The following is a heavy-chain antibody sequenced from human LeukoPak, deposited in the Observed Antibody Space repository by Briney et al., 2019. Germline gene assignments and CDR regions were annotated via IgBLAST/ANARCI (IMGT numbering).Heavy chain of an antibody. D-gene: IGHD1-26*01. CDR3: ARTYSGRSYYFDC. Sequence: PSETLSLTCSVSGGSISSYFWSWIRQPAGKGLEWIGRIYSSGNTNYNPSLKSRVTMSVDTSKNQFSLKLSSVTAADTAVYYCARTYSGRSYYFDCRGQGTLVTVSS. J-gene: IGHJ4*02. V-gene: IGHV4-4*07. CDR2: IYSSGNT. CDR1: GGSISSYF.